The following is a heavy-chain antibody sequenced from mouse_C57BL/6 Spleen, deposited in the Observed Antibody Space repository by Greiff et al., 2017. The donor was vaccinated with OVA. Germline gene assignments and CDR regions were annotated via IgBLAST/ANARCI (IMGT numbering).Heavy chain of an antibody. CDR1: GYAFTNYL. D-gene: IGHD2-4*01. CDR3: ARKEPSDYDGLDY. V-gene: IGHV1-54*01. Sequence: QVQLQQSGAELVRPGTSVKVSCKASGYAFTNYLIEWVKQRPGQGLEWIGVINPGSGGTNYNEKFKGKATLTADKSSSTAYMQLSSLTSEDSAVYFCARKEPSDYDGLDYWGQGTTLTVSS. J-gene: IGHJ2*01. CDR2: INPGSGGT.